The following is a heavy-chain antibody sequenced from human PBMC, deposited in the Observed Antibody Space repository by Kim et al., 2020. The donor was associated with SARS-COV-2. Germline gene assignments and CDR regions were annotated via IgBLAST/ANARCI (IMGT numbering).Heavy chain of an antibody. V-gene: IGHV4-34*01. J-gene: IGHJ6*02. D-gene: IGHD6-19*01. Sequence: KSRVTISVDTSKNQFSLKRSSVTAADTAVYYCARGRQWLVRGYYYYGMDVWGQGTTVTVSS. CDR3: ARGRQWLVRGYYYYGMDV.